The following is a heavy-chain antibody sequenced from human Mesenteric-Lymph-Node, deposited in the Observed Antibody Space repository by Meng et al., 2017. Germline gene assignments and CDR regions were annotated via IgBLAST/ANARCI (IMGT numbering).Heavy chain of an antibody. V-gene: IGHV7-4-1*02. CDR2: INTNTGNP. Sequence: ASVKVSCKASGYTFTSYAMNWVRQAPGQGLEWMGWINTNTGNPTYAQGFTGRFVFSLDTSVSTAYLQISSLKAEDTAVYYCARDPRHPIAAAGKYYFDYWGQGTLVTVSS. CDR3: ARDPRHPIAAAGKYYFDY. J-gene: IGHJ4*02. CDR1: GYTFTSYA. D-gene: IGHD6-13*01.